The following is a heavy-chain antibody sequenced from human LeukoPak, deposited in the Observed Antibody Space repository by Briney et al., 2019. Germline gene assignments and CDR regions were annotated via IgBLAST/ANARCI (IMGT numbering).Heavy chain of an antibody. D-gene: IGHD2-2*01. Sequence: GGSLRLSCAASGFTFSSYSMNWVRQAPGKGLEWVSSISSSSSYIYYADSVKGRFTISRDNAKNSLYLQMNSLRAEDTAVYYCARDRVFVVVPAAINYMDVWGKGTTVTVSS. CDR3: ARDRVFVVVPAAINYMDV. CDR2: ISSSSSYI. V-gene: IGHV3-21*01. CDR1: GFTFSSYS. J-gene: IGHJ6*03.